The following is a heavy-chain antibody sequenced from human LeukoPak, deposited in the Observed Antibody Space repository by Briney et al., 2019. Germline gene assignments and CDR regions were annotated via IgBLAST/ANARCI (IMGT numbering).Heavy chain of an antibody. J-gene: IGHJ4*02. D-gene: IGHD2-15*01. CDR1: GYTFTGYY. CDR3: ARDADVGYCSGGSCYGPYFDY. Sequence: ASVKVSSKASGYTFTGYYMHWVRQAPGQGLEWMGRINPNSGGTNYAQKFQGRVTMTRDTSISTAYMELSRLRSDDTAVYYCARDADVGYCSGGSCYGPYFDYWGQGTLVTVSS. V-gene: IGHV1-2*06. CDR2: INPNSGGT.